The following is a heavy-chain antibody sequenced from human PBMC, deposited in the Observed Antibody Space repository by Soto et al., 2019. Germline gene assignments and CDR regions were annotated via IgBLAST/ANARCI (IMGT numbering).Heavy chain of an antibody. J-gene: IGHJ5*01. V-gene: IGHV3-21*04. CDR1: GFTFDDYG. CDR3: AKGYCGGGRCYDLDNWFDS. D-gene: IGHD2-15*01. CDR2: ISSSSSYI. Sequence: PGGSLRLSCAASGFTFDDYGMSWVRQAPGKGLEWVSSISSSSSYIYYADSVKGRFTISRDNAKNSLYLQMNSLRVEDTAIYYCAKGYCGGGRCYDLDNWFDSWGQGTRVTVSS.